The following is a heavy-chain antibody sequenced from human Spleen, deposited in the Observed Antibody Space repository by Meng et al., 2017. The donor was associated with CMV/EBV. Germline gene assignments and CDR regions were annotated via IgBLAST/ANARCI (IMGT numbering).Heavy chain of an antibody. CDR2: INPNSGGT. Sequence: ASVKVSCKASGYTFTDYYIHWVRQAPGQGLEWMGRINPNSGGTIYAQNFQGRVTLTRDTSINIAYMELSSLRSDDTAIYYCARVVYGGNWADGMDVWGQGTTVTVSS. CDR3: ARVVYGGNWADGMDV. J-gene: IGHJ6*02. CDR1: GYTFTDYY. V-gene: IGHV1-2*06. D-gene: IGHD4-23*01.